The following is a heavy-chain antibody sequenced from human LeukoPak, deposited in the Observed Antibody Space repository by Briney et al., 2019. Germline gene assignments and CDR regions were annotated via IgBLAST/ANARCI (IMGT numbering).Heavy chain of an antibody. Sequence: GGSLRLSCAASGFTFSSYWMSWVRQAPGKGLEWVANIKQDGSEKYYVDSVKGRFTISRDNAKNSLYLQMNSLRAEDTAVYYCAKDPGYYYDSSGYSPYFDYWGQGTLVTVSS. CDR3: AKDPGYYYDSSGYSPYFDY. CDR1: GFTFSSYW. D-gene: IGHD3-22*01. J-gene: IGHJ4*02. CDR2: IKQDGSEK. V-gene: IGHV3-7*03.